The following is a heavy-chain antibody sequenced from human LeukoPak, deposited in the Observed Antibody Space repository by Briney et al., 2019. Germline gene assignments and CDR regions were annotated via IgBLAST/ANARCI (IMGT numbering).Heavy chain of an antibody. CDR2: INSDGSST. J-gene: IGHJ4*02. V-gene: IGHV3-74*01. Sequence: GGSLRLPCVASGSTFTSYWMHWVRQAPGKGLVWVSRINSDGSSTNYADSVKGRFTISRDNAKNTLYLQMNSLRAEDTAVYYCAMGPYYYDSSGYYYWGQGTLVTVSS. CDR1: GSTFTSYW. CDR3: AMGPYYYDSSGYYY. D-gene: IGHD3-22*01.